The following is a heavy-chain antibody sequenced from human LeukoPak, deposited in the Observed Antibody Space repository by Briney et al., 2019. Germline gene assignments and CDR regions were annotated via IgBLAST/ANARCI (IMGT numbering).Heavy chain of an antibody. CDR2: IYPGDSDT. D-gene: IGHD6-13*01. J-gene: IGHJ4*02. CDR1: GYSFTTYW. V-gene: IGHV5-51*01. CDR3: ARRGPVAAAGYYFDY. Sequence: GESLKISCKGSGYSFTTYWIGWVRQMPGKGLEWMGIIYPGDSDTRYSPSLQGQVTISADKSSSTAYLQWSSLKASDTAMYYCARRGPVAAAGYYFDYWGQGTQVTVSS.